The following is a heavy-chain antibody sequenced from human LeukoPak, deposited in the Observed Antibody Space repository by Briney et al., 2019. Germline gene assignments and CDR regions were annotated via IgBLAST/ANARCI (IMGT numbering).Heavy chain of an antibody. D-gene: IGHD4-17*01. CDR1: GFTFSNYG. J-gene: IGHJ4*02. Sequence: PGGSLRLSCAASGFTFSNYGMHWVRQAPGKGLEWVAVIWYDGSNKYYADSVKGRFTISRDNSRNTLYLQMNGLRADDTAVYYCVRVLTVTFDSWGQGTLVTVSS. CDR3: VRVLTVTFDS. CDR2: IWYDGSNK. V-gene: IGHV3-33*01.